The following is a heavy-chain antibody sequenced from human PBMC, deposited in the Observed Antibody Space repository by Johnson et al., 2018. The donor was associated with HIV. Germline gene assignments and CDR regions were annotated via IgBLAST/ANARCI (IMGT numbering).Heavy chain of an antibody. CDR3: ARGGPFHAFDI. CDR2: ISYDGSNK. D-gene: IGHD2-21*01. CDR1: GFTFSSYA. J-gene: IGHJ3*02. V-gene: IGHV3-30-3*01. Sequence: QVQLVESGGGVVQPGRSLRLSCAASGFTFSSYAMHWVRQAPGKGLEWVAVISYDGSNKYYADSVKGRFTISRDNSKYTLYLQMNSLRAEDTAMYFCARGGPFHAFDIWGHGTTVTVSS.